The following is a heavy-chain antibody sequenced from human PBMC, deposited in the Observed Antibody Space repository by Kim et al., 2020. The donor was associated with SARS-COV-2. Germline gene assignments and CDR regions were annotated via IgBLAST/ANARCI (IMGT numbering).Heavy chain of an antibody. J-gene: IGHJ4*02. CDR1: GFTFSDYY. CDR3: AKDITAPGLFFDY. Sequence: GGSLRLSCAASGFTFSDYYMGWVRQAPGKGLEWISYISTTNTIYYADSVKGRFTISRDNAKNSLYLQMNRLRAEDTAVYYYAKDITAPGLFFDYWGQGT. D-gene: IGHD6-13*01. CDR2: ISTTNTI. V-gene: IGHV3-11*01.